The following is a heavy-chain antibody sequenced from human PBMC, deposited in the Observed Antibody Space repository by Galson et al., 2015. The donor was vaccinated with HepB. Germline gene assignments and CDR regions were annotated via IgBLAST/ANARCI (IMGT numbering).Heavy chain of an antibody. CDR3: ARGGTYRGAFDI. V-gene: IGHV3-30*02. D-gene: IGHD1-1*01. J-gene: IGHJ3*02. Sequence: SLRLSCAASGFTFSSYGMHWVRQAPGKGLEWVAFIRYDGSNKYYADSVKGRFTISRDNSKNTLYLQMNSLRAEDTAVYYCARGGTYRGAFDIWGQGTMVTVSS. CDR1: GFTFSSYG. CDR2: IRYDGSNK.